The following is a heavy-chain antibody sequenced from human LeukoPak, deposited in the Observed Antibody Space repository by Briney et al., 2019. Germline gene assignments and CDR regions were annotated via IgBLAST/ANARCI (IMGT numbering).Heavy chain of an antibody. D-gene: IGHD5-24*01. CDR2: ISWDGGGT. CDR3: AKGRWLQLLCDY. CDR1: GFTFDDYA. J-gene: IGHJ4*02. V-gene: IGHV3-43D*03. Sequence: GGSLRLSCAASGFTFDDYAMHWLRQAPGKGLEWVSLISWDGGGTYYADSVKGRFTISRDNSKNSLYLQMNSLRAEDTALYYCAKGRWLQLLCDYWGQGTLVTVSS.